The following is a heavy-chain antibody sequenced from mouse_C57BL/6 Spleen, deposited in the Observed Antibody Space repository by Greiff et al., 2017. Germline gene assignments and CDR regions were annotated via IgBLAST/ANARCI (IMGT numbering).Heavy chain of an antibody. V-gene: IGHV1-69*01. CDR3: ARRYGSSHEAMDY. CDR1: GYTFPSYW. CDR2: IDPSDSYT. Sequence: QVQLQQPGAELVMPGASVKLSCKASGYTFPSYWRHGVKQRPGQGLEWTGEIDPSDSYTNYNQKFKGKSTLTVDKSSSTAYMQLSSLTSEDSAVYYCARRYGSSHEAMDYWGQGTSVTVSS. J-gene: IGHJ4*01. D-gene: IGHD1-1*01.